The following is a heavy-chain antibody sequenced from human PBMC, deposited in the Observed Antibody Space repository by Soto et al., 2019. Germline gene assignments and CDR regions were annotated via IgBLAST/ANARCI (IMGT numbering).Heavy chain of an antibody. D-gene: IGHD3-22*01. Sequence: ASVKVSCKASGYTFTSYGISWVRQAPGQGLEWMGWISAYNGNTNYAQKLQGRVTMTTDTSTSTAYMELRSLRSDDTAVYYCASGFLTYYYDSSGYYSYYYGMGVWCQGTTVTVSS. CDR2: ISAYNGNT. CDR1: GYTFTSYG. V-gene: IGHV1-18*01. CDR3: ASGFLTYYYDSSGYYSYYYGMGV. J-gene: IGHJ6*02.